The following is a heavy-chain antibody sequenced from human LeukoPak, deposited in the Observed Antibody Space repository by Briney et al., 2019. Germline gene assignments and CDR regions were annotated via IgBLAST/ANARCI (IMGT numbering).Heavy chain of an antibody. CDR1: GFTFSSYW. D-gene: IGHD6-19*01. J-gene: IGHJ4*02. CDR2: INGDGSST. Sequence: GGSLRLSCAASGFTFSSYWMHWVRQAPGKGLVWVSRINGDGSSTSYADSVKGRFTISRDNAKNTLYLQMNSLRAEDTAVYYCARRIAVAGNFDYWGQGTLVTVSS. V-gene: IGHV3-74*01. CDR3: ARRIAVAGNFDY.